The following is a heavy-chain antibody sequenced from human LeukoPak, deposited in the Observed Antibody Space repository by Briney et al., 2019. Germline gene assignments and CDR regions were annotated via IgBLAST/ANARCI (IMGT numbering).Heavy chain of an antibody. CDR1: RFTFDDYA. CDR3: AKHLTATNTSIFFGLDV. CDR2: ISWNSGSI. V-gene: IGHV3-9*01. D-gene: IGHD1-26*01. Sequence: PGGSLRLSCAASRFTFDDYAMQWVRQAPGMGREGVLGISWNSGSIGYADSVKGRFTISRDNAKNSLYLQLSSLRPEDTALYYCAKHLTATNTSIFFGLDVWGQGTSVTVSS. J-gene: IGHJ6*02.